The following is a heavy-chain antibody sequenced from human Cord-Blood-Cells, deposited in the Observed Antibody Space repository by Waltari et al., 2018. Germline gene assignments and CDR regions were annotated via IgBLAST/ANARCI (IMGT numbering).Heavy chain of an antibody. CDR3: ASGSSWYWGYFQH. CDR2: TYYRSKWYN. Sequence: ISGDSVSSHSSAWNWIRQSPSRGLEWLGRTYYRSKWYNDYAVSVKSRITINPDTSKNQFSLQLNSVTPEDTAVYYCASGSSWYWGYFQHWGQGTLVTVSS. J-gene: IGHJ1*01. V-gene: IGHV6-1*01. CDR1: GDSVSSHSSA. D-gene: IGHD6-13*01.